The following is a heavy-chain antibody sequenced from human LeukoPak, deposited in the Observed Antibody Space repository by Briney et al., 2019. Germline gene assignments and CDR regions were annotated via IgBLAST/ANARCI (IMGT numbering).Heavy chain of an antibody. CDR3: ARDGSGYSDPVDY. CDR2: ISSSSSYI. V-gene: IGHV3-21*01. J-gene: IGHJ4*02. D-gene: IGHD3-22*01. CDR1: RFTFSSYS. Sequence: PGGSLRLSCAASRFTFSSYSMNWVRQAPGKGLEWVSSISSSSSYIYYADSVKGRFTISRHNAKNSLFLQMNSLRAEDSAVYYCARDGSGYSDPVDYWGQGTLVTVSS.